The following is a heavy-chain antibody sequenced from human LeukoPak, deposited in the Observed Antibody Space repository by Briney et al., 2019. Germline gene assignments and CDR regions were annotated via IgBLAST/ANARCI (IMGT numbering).Heavy chain of an antibody. D-gene: IGHD3-10*01. J-gene: IGHJ4*02. CDR2: INPSGGST. Sequence: ASVKVSCKASGYTFTSYGISWVRQDPGQGLEWMGIINPSGGSTSYAQKFQGRVTMTRDTSTSTVYMELSSLRAEDTAVYYCGRMVRGHFDYWGQGTLVTV. V-gene: IGHV1-46*01. CDR1: GYTFTSYG. CDR3: GRMVRGHFDY.